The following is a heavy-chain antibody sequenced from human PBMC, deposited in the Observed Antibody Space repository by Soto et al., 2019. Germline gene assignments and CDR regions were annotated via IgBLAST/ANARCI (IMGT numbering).Heavy chain of an antibody. D-gene: IGHD3-10*01. Sequence: GXSLRLSCAASGFTFSSYSLNWLRQAPWKGLEWVSSISSSSSYIYYADSVKGRFTISRDNAKNSLYLQMNSLRAEDTAVYYCARAAPMVRGVIYWFDPWGQGTLVTVSS. CDR2: ISSSSSYI. J-gene: IGHJ5*02. CDR1: GFTFSSYS. CDR3: ARAAPMVRGVIYWFDP. V-gene: IGHV3-21*01.